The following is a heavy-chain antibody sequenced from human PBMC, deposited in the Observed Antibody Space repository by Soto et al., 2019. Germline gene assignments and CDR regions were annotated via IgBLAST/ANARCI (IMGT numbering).Heavy chain of an antibody. J-gene: IGHJ4*02. Sequence: QVQLQESGPGLVKPSQTLSLTCTVSGGSISSGDYYWRWIRQPPGKGLEWMGYIYYSGSTYYNPSLKSRVTISVDTSKNQFSLKLSSVTAADTAVYYCARVLASYGWELIDYWGQGTLVTVSS. D-gene: IGHD1-26*01. V-gene: IGHV4-30-4*01. CDR1: GGSISSGDYY. CDR3: ARVLASYGWELIDY. CDR2: IYYSGST.